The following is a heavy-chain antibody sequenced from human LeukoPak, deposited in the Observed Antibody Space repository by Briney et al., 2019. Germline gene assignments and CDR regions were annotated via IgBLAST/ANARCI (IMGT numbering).Heavy chain of an antibody. J-gene: IGHJ6*03. CDR1: GGSFSGYY. V-gene: IGHV4-59*01. CDR2: IYYSGST. Sequence: PSETLSLTCAVYGGSFSGYYWSWIRQPPGKGLEWIGYIYYSGSTNYNPSLKSRVTISVDTSKNQFSLKLSSVTAADTAVYYCARAPGEAYGFYYYYYMDVWGKGTTVTISS. D-gene: IGHD5-24*01. CDR3: ARAPGEAYGFYYYYYMDV.